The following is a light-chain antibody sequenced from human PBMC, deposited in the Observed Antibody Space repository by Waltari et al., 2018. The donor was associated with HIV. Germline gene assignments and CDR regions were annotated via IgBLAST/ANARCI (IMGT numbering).Light chain of an antibody. J-gene: IGLJ2*01. Sequence: QSALTPPPSVSGSPGQSTTISCPGPRSHVAASHYVSWYQHPPDKAPKLMSYEVSIRPSGVSNRFSGSKSGNTASLTISGLQAEDEADYYCSSYTSASTLVLFGGGTKLTVL. CDR1: RSHVAASHY. CDR3: SSYTSASTLVL. CDR2: EVS. V-gene: IGLV2-14*01.